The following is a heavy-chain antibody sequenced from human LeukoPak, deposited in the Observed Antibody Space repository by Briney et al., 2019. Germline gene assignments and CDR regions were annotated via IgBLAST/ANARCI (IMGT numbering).Heavy chain of an antibody. J-gene: IGHJ4*02. Sequence: ASVKVSCKASGYTFTSYGISWVRQAPGQGLEWMGWISAYNGNTNYAQKLQGRVTMTTDTSTSTAYMELRSLRPDDTAVYYCARDLMYSSSWTFDYWGQGTLVTVSS. D-gene: IGHD6-13*01. CDR1: GYTFTSYG. CDR2: ISAYNGNT. CDR3: ARDLMYSSSWTFDY. V-gene: IGHV1-18*01.